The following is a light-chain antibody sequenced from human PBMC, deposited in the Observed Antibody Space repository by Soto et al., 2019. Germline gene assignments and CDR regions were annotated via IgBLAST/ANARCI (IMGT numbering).Light chain of an antibody. CDR3: QSYDRSLSGSV. Sequence: QSVLTQPPSVSGAPGQRVTISCTGSSSNIGAGYAVHWYQQLPGTAPKLLIYDNNNRPSGVPDRFSASKSGTSASLAITGLQAEDEADYYCQSYDRSLSGSVFGGGTQLTVL. CDR2: DNN. J-gene: IGLJ2*01. CDR1: SSNIGAGYA. V-gene: IGLV1-40*01.